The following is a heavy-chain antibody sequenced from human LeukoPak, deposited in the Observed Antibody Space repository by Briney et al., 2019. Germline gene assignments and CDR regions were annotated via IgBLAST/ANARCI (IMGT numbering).Heavy chain of an antibody. J-gene: IGHJ4*02. Sequence: GESLKISCKGSGYSFTSYWIGWVRQMPGKGLEWMGIIYPGDSETRYSPSFQGQVTISADKSITTAYLQWSSLKASDTAMYYCARRSSRTWGNFDYWGQGTLVTVSS. CDR2: IYPGDSET. CDR1: GYSFTSYW. CDR3: ARRSSRTWGNFDY. D-gene: IGHD6-13*01. V-gene: IGHV5-51*01.